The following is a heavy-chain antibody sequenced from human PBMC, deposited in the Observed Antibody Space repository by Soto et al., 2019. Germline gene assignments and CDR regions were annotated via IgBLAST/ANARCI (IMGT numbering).Heavy chain of an antibody. Sequence: QLQLQESGPGLVKPSETLSLTCTVSGGSISSSSYYWGWIRQPPGKGLEWIGSIYYSGSTYYNPYLKGRVTISVDTSHSQFSLKLSSVTAADTAVYYCARRDYGDYRFDYWGHGTLVTVSS. D-gene: IGHD4-17*01. V-gene: IGHV4-39*01. CDR2: IYYSGST. J-gene: IGHJ4*01. CDR3: ARRDYGDYRFDY. CDR1: GGSISSSSYY.